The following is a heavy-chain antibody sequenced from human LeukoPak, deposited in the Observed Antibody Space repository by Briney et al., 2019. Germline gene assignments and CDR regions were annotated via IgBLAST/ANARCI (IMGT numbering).Heavy chain of an antibody. J-gene: IGHJ4*02. D-gene: IGHD3-22*01. CDR1: GFTFSSYA. V-gene: IGHV3-23*01. CDR2: ISGSGGST. CDR3: AKGPTYYYDSSAYFFDY. Sequence: PGGSLRLSCAASGFTFSSYAVSWVRQAPGKGLEWVSAISGSGGSTYYADSVKGRFTISRDNSKNTLYLQMNSLRAEDTAVYYCAKGPTYYYDSSAYFFDYWGQGTLVTVSS.